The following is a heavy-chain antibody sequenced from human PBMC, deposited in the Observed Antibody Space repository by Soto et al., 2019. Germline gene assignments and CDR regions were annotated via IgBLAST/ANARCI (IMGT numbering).Heavy chain of an antibody. CDR3: ARVKEGVVPPPVLGLGPAYPYSCLDV. D-gene: IGHD2-15*01. J-gene: IGHJ6*02. Sequence: SETLSLTCAVSGGSISSSNWWSWVRQPPGKGLEWIGEIYHSGSTNYNPSLKSRVTISVDKSKNQFSLKLSSVTAADTAVYYCARVKEGVVPPPVLGLGPAYPYSCLDVWGQGTTVTVSS. CDR2: IYHSGST. CDR1: GGSISSSNW. V-gene: IGHV4-4*02.